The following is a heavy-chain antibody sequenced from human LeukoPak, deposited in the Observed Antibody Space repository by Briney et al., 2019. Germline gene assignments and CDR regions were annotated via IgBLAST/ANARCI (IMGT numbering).Heavy chain of an antibody. D-gene: IGHD6-13*01. Sequence: PSETLSLTCTVSGGSISSSSYYWSWIRQPPGKGLEWIGYIYYSGSTNYNPSLKSRVTISVDTSKNQFSLKLSSVTAADTAVYYCARVYYSSSYDYWYFDLWGRGTLVTVSS. CDR2: IYYSGST. V-gene: IGHV4-61*01. CDR1: GGSISSSSYY. J-gene: IGHJ2*01. CDR3: ARVYYSSSYDYWYFDL.